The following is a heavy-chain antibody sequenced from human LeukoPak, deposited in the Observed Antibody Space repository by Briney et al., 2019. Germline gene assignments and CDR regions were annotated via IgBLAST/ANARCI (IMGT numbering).Heavy chain of an antibody. D-gene: IGHD3-9*01. CDR2: INHSGST. Sequence: PSETLSLTCAVYGGSFSGYYWSWIRQPPGKGLEWIGEINHSGSTNYNPSLKSRVTTSVDTSKNQFSLKLSSVTAADTAVYYCARDPNYDILTGYYFNWFDPWGQGTLVTVSS. V-gene: IGHV4-34*01. CDR1: GGSFSGYY. J-gene: IGHJ5*02. CDR3: ARDPNYDILTGYYFNWFDP.